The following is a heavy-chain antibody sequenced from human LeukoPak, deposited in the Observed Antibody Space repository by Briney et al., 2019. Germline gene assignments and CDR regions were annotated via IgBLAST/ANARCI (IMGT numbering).Heavy chain of an antibody. Sequence: GRSLRLSCAVSKFTFNDYAIHWVRQAPGKGLDWVAVISYDGRNKYYADSVKGRFTISRAISNNTVYIQMDSLRAEDTAVYYCVGELMTAAGSIGAFHMWGPGTMDTVSS. J-gene: IGHJ3*02. CDR1: KFTFNDYA. CDR2: ISYDGRNK. CDR3: VGELMTAAGSIGAFHM. V-gene: IGHV3-30*04. D-gene: IGHD6-13*01.